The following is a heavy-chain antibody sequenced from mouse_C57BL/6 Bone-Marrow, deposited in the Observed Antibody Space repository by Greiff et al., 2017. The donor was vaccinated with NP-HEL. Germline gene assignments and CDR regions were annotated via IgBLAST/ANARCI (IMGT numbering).Heavy chain of an antibody. J-gene: IGHJ2*01. V-gene: IGHV1-69*01. CDR2: IDPSDSYT. Sequence: QVQLQQPGAELVMPGASVKLSCKASGYTFTSYWMHWVKQRPGQGLEWIGEIDPSDSYTNYNQKFKGKSTLTVDKSSSTAYMQLSSLTSEDSAVYYCARGDSTVVATRGHYGGQGTTLTVSS. CDR1: GYTFTSYW. CDR3: ARGDSTVVATRGHY. D-gene: IGHD1-1*01.